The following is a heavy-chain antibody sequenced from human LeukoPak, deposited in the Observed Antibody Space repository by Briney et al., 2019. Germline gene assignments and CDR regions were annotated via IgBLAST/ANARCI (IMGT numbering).Heavy chain of an antibody. CDR2: ISSSGSTI. V-gene: IGHV3-48*03. CDR3: ATKGGEPIVGFRARYWYFDL. CDR1: GFTFSSYE. D-gene: IGHD2-21*01. Sequence: SGGSLRLSCAACGFTFSSYEMKWVRQAPGKGLEGVSYISSSGSTIYYADSVKGRFTISRDNAKNSLYLQMNSLRAEDTAVYYCATKGGEPIVGFRARYWYFDLWGRGTLVTRSS. J-gene: IGHJ2*01.